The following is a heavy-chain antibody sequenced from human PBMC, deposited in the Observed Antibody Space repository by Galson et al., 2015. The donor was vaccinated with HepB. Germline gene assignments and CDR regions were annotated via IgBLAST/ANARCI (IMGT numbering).Heavy chain of an antibody. CDR2: IWYDGSNK. D-gene: IGHD3-9*01. CDR3: ARLDGYYYYMDV. V-gene: IGHV3-33*01. J-gene: IGHJ6*03. CDR1: GFTFSSYG. Sequence: SLRLSCAASGFTFSSYGMHRVRQAPGKGLEWVAVIWYDGSNKHYADSVKGRFTISRDNSKNTLYLQMNSLRAEDTAVYYCARLDGYYYYMDVWGKGTTVTVSS.